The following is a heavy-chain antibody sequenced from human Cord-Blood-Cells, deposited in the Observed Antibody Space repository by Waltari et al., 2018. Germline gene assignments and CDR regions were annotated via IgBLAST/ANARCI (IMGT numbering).Heavy chain of an antibody. CDR3: ATRIAAAGTMVQH. D-gene: IGHD6-13*01. J-gene: IGHJ1*01. CDR1: GGSFSGYY. Sequence: QVQLQQWGAGLLKPSETLSLTCAAYGGSFSGYYWSWIRQPPGKGLEWIGEINPSGSPNYNPSLRGRVTIAGATSRNQFSLRLSSVTAAETAVYYGATRIAAAGTMVQHWGQGTLVTVAS. V-gene: IGHV4-34*01. CDR2: INPSGSP.